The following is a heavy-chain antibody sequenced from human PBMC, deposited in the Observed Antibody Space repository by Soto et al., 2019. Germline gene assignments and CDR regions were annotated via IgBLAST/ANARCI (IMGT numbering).Heavy chain of an antibody. Sequence: QVQLVESGGGVVQPGSSLRLSCAAYGFTFRNYVMHWVRQAPGKGLEWVAVIGYDGSNIHYADSVKGRFTISRDNSKNSLYLQKNSLRAEDTALYYCSKDSCYCTHTSCHCLVVVFDSWCQGSLVTDPS. CDR1: GFTFRNYV. D-gene: IGHD2-2*01. CDR2: IGYDGSNI. J-gene: IGHJ4*02. V-gene: IGHV3-30*18. CDR3: SKDSCYCTHTSCHCLVVVFDS.